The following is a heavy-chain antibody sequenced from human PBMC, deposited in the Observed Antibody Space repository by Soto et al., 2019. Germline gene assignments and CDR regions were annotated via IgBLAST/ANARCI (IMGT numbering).Heavy chain of an antibody. V-gene: IGHV6-1*01. CDR1: GDSVSSNSAA. D-gene: IGHD3-22*01. CDR3: AKGVNYDRAYYYYYYGMDV. CDR2: TYYRSKWYI. J-gene: IGHJ6*02. Sequence: SQTLSLTCDISGDSVSSNSAAWNWIRQTPSRGLEWLGRTYYRSKWYINYAVSVKSRITVNPDTSKNTLYLQMNSLRAEDTAVYYCAKGVNYDRAYYYYYYGMDVWGQGTTVTVSS.